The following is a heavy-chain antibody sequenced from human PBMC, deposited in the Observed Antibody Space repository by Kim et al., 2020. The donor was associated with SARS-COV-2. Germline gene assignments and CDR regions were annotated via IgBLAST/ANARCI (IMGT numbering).Heavy chain of an antibody. J-gene: IGHJ4*02. CDR3: AKVGAAGRYFDY. Sequence: YYADSVKGRFTISRDNSKNTLYLQMNSLRAEDTAVYYCAKVGAAGRYFDYWGQGTLVTVSS. V-gene: IGHV3-30*02. D-gene: IGHD6-13*01.